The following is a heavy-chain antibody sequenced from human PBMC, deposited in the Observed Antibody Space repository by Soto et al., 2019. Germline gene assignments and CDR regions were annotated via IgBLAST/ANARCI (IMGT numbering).Heavy chain of an antibody. CDR1: GFSLSTTGVG. D-gene: IGHD3-22*01. V-gene: IGHV2-5*02. J-gene: IGHJ5*02. Sequence: SGPTLVNPAQTLTLTCTFSGFSLSTTGVGVAWIRQPPGKALEWLGLIYWDDDKRYSPSLKSRLTITKDTSKNQVVLTMTNMDPVDTATYYCAHSQTMTEGIDPWGQGTLVTVSS. CDR3: AHSQTMTEGIDP. CDR2: IYWDDDK.